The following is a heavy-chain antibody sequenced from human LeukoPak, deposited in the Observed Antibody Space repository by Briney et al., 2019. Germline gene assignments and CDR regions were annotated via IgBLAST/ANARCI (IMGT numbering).Heavy chain of an antibody. J-gene: IGHJ4*02. CDR2: MNPNSGNT. D-gene: IGHD6-13*01. Sequence: ASVKVSCKASGYTFTSYDINWVRQATGQGLEWMGWMNPNSGNTGYAQKFQGRVTMTRNTSISTAYMELRSLRSDDTAVYYCASGIAAAGTRSYFDYWGQGTLVTVSS. V-gene: IGHV1-8*01. CDR3: ASGIAAAGTRSYFDY. CDR1: GYTFTSYD.